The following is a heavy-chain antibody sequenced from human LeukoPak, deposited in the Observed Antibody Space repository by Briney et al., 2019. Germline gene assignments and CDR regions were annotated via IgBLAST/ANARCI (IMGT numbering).Heavy chain of an antibody. CDR1: GFTFSSYW. Sequence: GGSLRLSCAASGFTFSSYWMHWVRQAPGKGLVWVSRISSDGRTTNYADSVKGRFTISRDNAKNSLYLQMNSLRVEDTAVYYCVGGTGWRLDSWGQGTLVTVSS. CDR2: ISSDGRTT. D-gene: IGHD1-26*01. J-gene: IGHJ1*01. CDR3: VGGTGWRLDS. V-gene: IGHV3-74*01.